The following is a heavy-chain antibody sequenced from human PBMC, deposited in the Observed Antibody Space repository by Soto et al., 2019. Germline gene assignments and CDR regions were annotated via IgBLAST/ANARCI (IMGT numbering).Heavy chain of an antibody. CDR3: ARGFRVAATRWWFDP. J-gene: IGHJ5*02. V-gene: IGHV1-18*01. CDR2: ISTYNGNT. D-gene: IGHD2-15*01. Sequence: ASVKVSCKASGYTFTSYDINWVRQAPGQGLEWMGWISTYNGNTNYAQKLQGRVTMTTDTSTSTAYMELRSLRSDDTAVYYCARGFRVAATRWWFDPWGQGTLFTVSS. CDR1: GYTFTSYD.